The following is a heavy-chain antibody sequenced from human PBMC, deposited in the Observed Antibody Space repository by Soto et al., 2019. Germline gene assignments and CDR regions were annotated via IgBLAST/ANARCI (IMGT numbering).Heavy chain of an antibody. CDR3: AFSTGFDF. J-gene: IGHJ4*02. V-gene: IGHV3-23*01. Sequence: ELQLLESGGGLVQPGGSLRLSCAASGFTFSDYAMSWVRQAPGKGLEWVSSISGGGDSTHYADFVKGRFTISRDNSKNTLRLQMNSLRDEDTAAYFCAFSTGFDFWGQGTLVTVSS. D-gene: IGHD6-19*01. CDR1: GFTFSDYA. CDR2: ISGGGDST.